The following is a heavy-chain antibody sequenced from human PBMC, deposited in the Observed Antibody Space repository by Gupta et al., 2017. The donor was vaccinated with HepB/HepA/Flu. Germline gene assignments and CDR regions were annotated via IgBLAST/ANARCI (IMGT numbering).Heavy chain of an antibody. CDR2: IRSKANSYTT. CDR1: GFIFTDST. J-gene: IGHJ5*02. Sequence: EVQLVESGGRLVQPGGSLKLSCAAPGFIFTDSTMHWVRQASGKGLEWVGRIRSKANSYTTEYAASVKGRFTISRDDSKNTAYLQMHSLKTEDTAVYYCTRLPIVGATSGEDWFDPWGQGTLVTVSS. D-gene: IGHD1-26*01. V-gene: IGHV3-73*02. CDR3: TRLPIVGATSGEDWFDP.